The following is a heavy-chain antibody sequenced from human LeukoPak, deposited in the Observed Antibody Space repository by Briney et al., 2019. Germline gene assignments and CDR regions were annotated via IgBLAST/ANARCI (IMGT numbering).Heavy chain of an antibody. CDR3: ACREFYSPWPGP. CDR1: GYSFTSYW. D-gene: IGHD5-18*01. CDR2: IYPGDSRT. V-gene: IGHV5-51*01. J-gene: IGHJ5*02. Sequence: GESLKISCKGSGYSFTSYWIGWVRQTPGKGLEWMGVIYPGDSRTRYNPTFEGQVTISADKSINTAYLQWSSLKASDTAMYYCACREFYSPWPGPWGQGTLVTISS.